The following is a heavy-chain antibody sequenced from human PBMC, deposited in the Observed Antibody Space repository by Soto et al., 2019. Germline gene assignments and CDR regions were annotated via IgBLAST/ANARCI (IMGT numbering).Heavy chain of an antibody. Sequence: PXXSLRLYSAACGFCFSRCLMSSVHQTPGQGLEWVSSISGRGDATYYADSVKGRFTISRDNSKNTLFLQMNSLGAEETSVYYCARDRVESGYPEYFQHWGQGTLVTVSS. CDR1: GFCFSRCL. CDR2: ISGRGDAT. J-gene: IGHJ1*01. CDR3: ARDRVESGYPEYFQH. D-gene: IGHD3-22*01. V-gene: IGHV3-23*01.